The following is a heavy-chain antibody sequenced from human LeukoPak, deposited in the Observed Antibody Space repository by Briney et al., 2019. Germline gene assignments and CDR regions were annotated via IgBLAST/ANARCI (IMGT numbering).Heavy chain of an antibody. J-gene: IGHJ6*02. CDR3: ARLMFYYDSSGYYKLHGMDV. Sequence: SETLSLTCTVSGGSISSYYWSWIRQPPGKGPEWIGYIYYSGSTNYNPSLKSRVTISVDTSKNQFSLKLSSVTAADTAVYYCARLMFYYDSSGYYKLHGMDVWGQGTTVTVSS. CDR1: GGSISSYY. V-gene: IGHV4-59*01. CDR2: IYYSGST. D-gene: IGHD3-22*01.